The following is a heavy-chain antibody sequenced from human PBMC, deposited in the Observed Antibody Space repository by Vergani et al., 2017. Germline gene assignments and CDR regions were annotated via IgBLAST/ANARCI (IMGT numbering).Heavy chain of an antibody. D-gene: IGHD3-10*01. V-gene: IGHV1-69*08. Sequence: QVQLVQSGAEVKKPGSSVKVSCKASGGTFSSYTISWVRQAPGQGLEWMGRIITILGIANYAQKFQGRVTITADKSTSTAYMELSSLRSEDTAVYYCARDQSITMVRGVVYGMDVWGQGTTVTVSS. CDR1: GGTFSSYT. CDR3: ARDQSITMVRGVVYGMDV. J-gene: IGHJ6*02. CDR2: IITILGIA.